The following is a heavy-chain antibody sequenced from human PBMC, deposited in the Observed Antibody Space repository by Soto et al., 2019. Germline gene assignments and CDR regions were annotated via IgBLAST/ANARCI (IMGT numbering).Heavy chain of an antibody. CDR2: LNPNSGNT. J-gene: IGHJ5*02. CDR3: ARDHRYNWNDEGWFDP. CDR1: GYMFSTYD. Sequence: QVQLVQSGAEVKKPGASVKVSRKASGYMFSTYDINWVRQAPGQGLEWMGWLNPNSGNTGYAQKFQGRVTMTRNTSINTAYMELSSLGSDDTAVYYCARDHRYNWNDEGWFDPWGQGTLVTVSS. V-gene: IGHV1-8*01. D-gene: IGHD1-20*01.